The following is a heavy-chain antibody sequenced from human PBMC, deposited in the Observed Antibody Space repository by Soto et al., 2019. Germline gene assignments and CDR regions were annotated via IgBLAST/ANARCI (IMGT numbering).Heavy chain of an antibody. CDR2: ISGGGDTT. CDR1: GFTFNNYA. J-gene: IGHJ4*02. D-gene: IGHD3-10*01. Sequence: EVQLLESGGGLVQPGGSLRLSCAASGFTFNNYAMPWVRQAPGKGLEWVSAISGGGDTTSYADSVKGRFTVSRDGSKNTLYLQMSSLRAEYTALYYCAKGRGGSGSLTPRLDFRGQGTLVTVSS. CDR3: AKGRGGSGSLTPRLDF. V-gene: IGHV3-23*01.